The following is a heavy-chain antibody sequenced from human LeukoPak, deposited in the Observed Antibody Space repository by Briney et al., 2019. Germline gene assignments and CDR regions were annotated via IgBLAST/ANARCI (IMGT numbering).Heavy chain of an antibody. CDR1: GYSLSSSW. J-gene: IGHJ4*02. Sequence: GESLKISCVGSGYSLSSSWIGWVRQMPGKGLEWMGIIYADDSETRYSPSFQGQVTISVDKSINTAYLQWSGLKASDTAIYYCARPFDTSGFDYWGQGTLVTVSS. V-gene: IGHV5-51*01. D-gene: IGHD3-22*01. CDR3: ARPFDTSGFDY. CDR2: IYADDSET.